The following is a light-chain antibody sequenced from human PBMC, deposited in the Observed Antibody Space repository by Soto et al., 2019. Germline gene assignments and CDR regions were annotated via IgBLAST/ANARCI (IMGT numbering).Light chain of an antibody. CDR3: QQYYSYPLT. CDR2: AAS. CDR1: QGISSS. V-gene: IGKV1-8*01. Sequence: AIRMTQSPSSFPASTGDRVTITCRASQGISSSLAWSQQKPWKAPKLLLYAASTLQSGVPSRFSVSGSWTDFDLTIRCLQSEDFATSYCQQYYSYPLTFGGGTKVE. J-gene: IGKJ4*01.